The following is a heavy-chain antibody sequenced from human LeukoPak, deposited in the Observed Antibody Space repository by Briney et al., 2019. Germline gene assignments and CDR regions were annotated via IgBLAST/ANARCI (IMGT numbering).Heavy chain of an antibody. CDR1: GGSFSCYY. J-gene: IGHJ1*01. V-gene: IGHV4-34*01. CDR2: INHGGST. Sequence: SETLSLTCAVYGGSFSCYYWTWIPQPPGKGLEGIGEINHGGSTSYNPSLKSRVTISVDTSKNQFSLKLSSVTAADTAVYYCAGPARGVTSYSIQYFQDWGPGTLVTVSS. D-gene: IGHD2-21*02. CDR3: AGPARGVTSYSIQYFQD.